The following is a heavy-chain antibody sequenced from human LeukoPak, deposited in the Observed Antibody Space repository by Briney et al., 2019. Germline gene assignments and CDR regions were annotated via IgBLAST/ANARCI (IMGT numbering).Heavy chain of an antibody. CDR1: GFTFSNHA. V-gene: IGHV3-23*01. CDR3: ARMRYFDWLTRQWYFDP. D-gene: IGHD3-9*01. Sequence: SGGSLRLSCAASGFTFSNHAMSWVRQAPGKGLEWVSSISGGGGRKNYADSVKGRFTISRDNSTNTLYLQLNNLGAEDTAVYFCARMRYFDWLTRQWYFDPWGQGTLVTVSS. J-gene: IGHJ5*02. CDR2: ISGGGGRK.